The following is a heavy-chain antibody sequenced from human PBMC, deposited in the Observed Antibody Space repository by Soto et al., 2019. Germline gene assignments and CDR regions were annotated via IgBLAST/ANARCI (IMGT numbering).Heavy chain of an antibody. J-gene: IGHJ6*02. Sequence: SETLSLTCTVSGVSISSSSYYWVWIRQPPGKGLEWIGSIYYSGSTYYNPSLKSRVTISVDTSKNQFSLKLSSVTAADTAVYYCAKYSGSYYGGWDYYYGMDVWGQGTTVTVSS. V-gene: IGHV4-39*01. CDR2: IYYSGST. CDR3: AKYSGSYYGGWDYYYGMDV. D-gene: IGHD1-26*01. CDR1: GVSISSSSYY.